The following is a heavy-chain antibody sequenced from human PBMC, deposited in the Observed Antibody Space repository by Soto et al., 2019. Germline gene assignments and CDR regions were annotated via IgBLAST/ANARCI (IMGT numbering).Heavy chain of an antibody. J-gene: IGHJ4*02. V-gene: IGHV3-30*03. D-gene: IGHD3-16*01. Sequence: QVQLVESGGGVVQPGRSLRLSCAASGFTFSSYGMHWVRQAPGKGLEWVAVISYDGSNKYYADSVKGRFTISRDNSKNTLYLQMNSLRAEDTAVYYCVESTLGYWGQGTLVTVSS. CDR1: GFTFSSYG. CDR2: ISYDGSNK. CDR3: VESTLGY.